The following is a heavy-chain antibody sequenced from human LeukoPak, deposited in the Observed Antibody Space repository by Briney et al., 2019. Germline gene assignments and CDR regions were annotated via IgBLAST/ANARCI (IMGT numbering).Heavy chain of an antibody. CDR3: ARGRAAADDLDL. CDR2: VNTYKGDT. CDR1: GYTFNTYS. D-gene: IGHD6-13*01. V-gene: IGHV1-18*01. J-gene: IGHJ4*02. Sequence: GASVKVSCKTSGYTFNTYSINWVRQAPGQGLVWLGWVNTYKGDTKYTQKFQGRVTLTTDPSTSTVYMELTNLRSDDTAMYYCARGRAAADDLDLWGQGTLVTVSS.